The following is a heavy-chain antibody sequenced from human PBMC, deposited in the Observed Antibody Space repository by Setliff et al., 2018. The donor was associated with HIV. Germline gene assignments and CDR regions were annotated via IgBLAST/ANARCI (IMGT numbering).Heavy chain of an antibody. Sequence: SETLSLTCTVSGGSISSYYWSWIRQPPEKGLEWIGYIYDRGGTNYNPSLKSRVTISLDTSKNQFSLKLNSVAAADTAVYYCARADCSGGSCYSPGYWGQGTLVTVSS. V-gene: IGHV4-59*01. D-gene: IGHD2-15*01. CDR2: IYDRGGT. CDR3: ARADCSGGSCYSPGY. J-gene: IGHJ4*02. CDR1: GGSISSYY.